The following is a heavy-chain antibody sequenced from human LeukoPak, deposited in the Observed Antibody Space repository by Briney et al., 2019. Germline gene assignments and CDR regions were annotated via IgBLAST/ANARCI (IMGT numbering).Heavy chain of an antibody. CDR1: GGSFNGYY. Sequence: PSETLSLTCAVNGGSFNGYYWSWIRQSPGKGLEWIGEINYSANTNYNPSLKSRVTITVDRSQKQISLKMTSVTAADTAVYYCARGPRIYCSNGVCYNYYHYMDVWGEGTSVTVSS. V-gene: IGHV4-34*01. CDR2: INYSANT. CDR3: ARGPRIYCSNGVCYNYYHYMDV. D-gene: IGHD2-8*01. J-gene: IGHJ6*03.